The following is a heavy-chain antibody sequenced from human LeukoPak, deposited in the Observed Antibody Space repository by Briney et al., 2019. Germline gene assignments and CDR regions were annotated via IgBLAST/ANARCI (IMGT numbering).Heavy chain of an antibody. J-gene: IGHJ4*02. V-gene: IGHV3-30*04. D-gene: IGHD6-19*01. CDR2: ISYDGSNK. CDR1: GFTFSSYA. CDR3: ARVFGIAVAGGDY. Sequence: GGPLRLSCAASGFTFSSYAMHWVRQAPGRGVVGVAVISYDGSNKYYADSVKGRFTISRDTSKNTLYLQMNSLRAEDTAVYYCARVFGIAVAGGDYWGQGTLVTVSS.